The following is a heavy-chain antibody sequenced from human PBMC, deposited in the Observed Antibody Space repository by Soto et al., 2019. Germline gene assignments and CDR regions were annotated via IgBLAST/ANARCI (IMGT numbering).Heavy chain of an antibody. V-gene: IGHV4-4*07. CDR2: IYTSGST. CDR1: GGSISSYY. Sequence: PSETLSLTCTVSGGSISSYYWSWIRQPAGKGLEWIGRIYTSGSTNYNPSLKSRVTMSVDTSKNQFSLKLSSVTAADTAVYYCARDSHVLWPALHFDYWGQGTLVTVSS. CDR3: ARDSHVLWPALHFDY. D-gene: IGHD3-10*01. J-gene: IGHJ4*02.